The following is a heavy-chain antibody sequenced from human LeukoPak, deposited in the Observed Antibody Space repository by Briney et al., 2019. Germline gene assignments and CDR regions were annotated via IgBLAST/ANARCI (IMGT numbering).Heavy chain of an antibody. J-gene: IGHJ5*02. Sequence: GGSLRLSCAASGFTFSSYSMSWVRHAPGKGLEWVSAIICSGGSTYYADSVKGRFTISRDNSKNTLYLQMNSLRAEDTAVYYCASFPYCSGGSCLRFDPWGQGTLVTVSS. D-gene: IGHD2-15*01. CDR2: IICSGGST. V-gene: IGHV3-23*01. CDR1: GFTFSSYS. CDR3: ASFPYCSGGSCLRFDP.